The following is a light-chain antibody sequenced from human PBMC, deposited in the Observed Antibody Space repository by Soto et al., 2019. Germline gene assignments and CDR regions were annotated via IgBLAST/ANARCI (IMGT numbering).Light chain of an antibody. CDR1: RTISDN. V-gene: IGKV3-11*01. J-gene: IGKJ4*01. Sequence: ELLLTQSPATLSLSPGERATLYCRTSRTISDNLVWYQQKPGQAPRLLIYDASKRATGIPARFSGSGSGTEFTLIISNLEPEDFAVYFCQQRSRGPPTFGGGTKVEI. CDR2: DAS. CDR3: QQRSRGPPT.